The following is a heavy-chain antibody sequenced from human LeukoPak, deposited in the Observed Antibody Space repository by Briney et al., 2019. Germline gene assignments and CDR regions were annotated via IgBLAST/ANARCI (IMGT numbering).Heavy chain of an antibody. CDR1: GFTFSDYY. CDR2: INHSGST. D-gene: IGHD3-10*01. V-gene: IGHV4-34*01. CDR3: ARGGLWFGENWFDP. J-gene: IGHJ5*02. Sequence: GSLRLSCAASGFTFSDYYMSWIRQAPGKGLEWIGEINHSGSTNYNPSLKSRVTISVDTSKNQFSLKLSSVTAAGTAVYYCARGGLWFGENWFDPWGQGTLVTVSS.